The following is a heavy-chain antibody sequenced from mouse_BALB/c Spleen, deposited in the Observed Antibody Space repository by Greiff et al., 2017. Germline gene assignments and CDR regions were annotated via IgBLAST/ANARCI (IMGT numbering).Heavy chain of an antibody. J-gene: IGHJ4*01. Sequence: EVMLVESGGGLVQPGGSLKLSCAASGFDFSRYWMSWVRQAPGKGLEWIGEINPDSSTINYTPSLKDKFIISRDNAKNTLYLQMSKVRSEDTALYYCARRGYGYPYYYAMDYWGQGTSVTVSS. CDR2: INPDSSTI. CDR3: ARRGYGYPYYYAMDY. V-gene: IGHV4-1*02. D-gene: IGHD1-2*01. CDR1: GFDFSRYW.